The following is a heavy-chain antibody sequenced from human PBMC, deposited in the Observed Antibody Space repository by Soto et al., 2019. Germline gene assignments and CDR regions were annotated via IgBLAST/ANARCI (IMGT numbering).Heavy chain of an antibody. CDR3: ARVGSSGWSPDY. Sequence: SETLSLTCSVSGGSISGHYWTWIRQSPGKGLEWIGYIFYSGSTNYNPSLKSRVTISVDTSKNQFSLKMSSVTAADTAVYYCARVGSSGWSPDYWGRGTLVTVSS. CDR1: GGSISGHY. CDR2: IFYSGST. J-gene: IGHJ4*02. V-gene: IGHV4-59*11. D-gene: IGHD6-19*01.